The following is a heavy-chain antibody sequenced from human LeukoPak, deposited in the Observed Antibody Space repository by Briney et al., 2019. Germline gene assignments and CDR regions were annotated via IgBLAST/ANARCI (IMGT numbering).Heavy chain of an antibody. D-gene: IGHD3-10*01. V-gene: IGHV4-4*07. CDR2: IYTSGST. CDR3: ASSMFHVVRGAYYMDV. CDR1: GGSISSYY. J-gene: IGHJ6*03. Sequence: PSETLSLTCTVSGGSISSYYWSWIRQPAGKGLEWIGRIYTSGSTNYNPSLKSRVTMSVDTSKNQFSLKLSSVTAADTAVYYCASSMFHVVRGAYYMDVWGKGTTVTVSS.